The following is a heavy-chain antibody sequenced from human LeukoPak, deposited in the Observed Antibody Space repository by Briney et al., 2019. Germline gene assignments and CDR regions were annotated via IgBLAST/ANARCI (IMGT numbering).Heavy chain of an antibody. CDR2: INPSGGST. CDR3: ALGYCSSTSCYFQWENWFDP. CDR1: GYTFTGYY. Sequence: ASVKVSCKASGYTFTGYYMHWVRQAPGQGLEWMGIINPSGGSTSYAQKFQGRVTMTRDTSTSTVYMELSSLRSEDTAVYYCALGYCSSTSCYFQWENWFDPWGQGTLVTVSS. J-gene: IGHJ5*02. V-gene: IGHV1-46*01. D-gene: IGHD2-2*01.